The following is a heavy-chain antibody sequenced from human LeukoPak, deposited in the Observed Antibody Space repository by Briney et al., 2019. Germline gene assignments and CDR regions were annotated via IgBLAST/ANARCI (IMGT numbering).Heavy chain of an antibody. CDR1: GGTFSSYA. Sequence: SVKVSCKASGGTFSSYAISWVRQAPGQGLEWMGGIIPIFGTANYAQKFQGRVKITADESTSTAYMELSSLRTEDTAVYYCARGGISVASAFDIWGQGTMVTVSS. CDR2: IIPIFGTA. CDR3: ARGGISVASAFDI. J-gene: IGHJ3*02. D-gene: IGHD6-19*01. V-gene: IGHV1-69*13.